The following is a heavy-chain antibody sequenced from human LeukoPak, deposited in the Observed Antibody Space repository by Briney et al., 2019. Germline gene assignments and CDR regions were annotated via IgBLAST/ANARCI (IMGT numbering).Heavy chain of an antibody. J-gene: IGHJ3*02. V-gene: IGHV4-39*01. CDR3: ARPLTAAGLGYAFDI. Sequence: SETLSLTCTVSGGSISTSNYYWGWIRQPPGKGLEWIGSMFYSGSTYYNPSLRSRVTISVDTSKTRFSLKLTSVTAADTAVYYCARPLTAAGLGYAFDIWGQGTLVTVSS. D-gene: IGHD6-13*01. CDR2: MFYSGST. CDR1: GGSISTSNYY.